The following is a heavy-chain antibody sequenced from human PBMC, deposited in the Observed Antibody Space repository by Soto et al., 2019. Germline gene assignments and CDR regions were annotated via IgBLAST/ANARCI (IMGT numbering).Heavy chain of an antibody. Sequence: QITLKESGPTLVKPTQTLTLTCTFSGFSLSTSGVGVGWIRQPPGKTLEWLALIYWNDDKRYSPYLKSRLTITKDNSKNQGVLTMTNMDPVDRATYYCAHRRALGFGELPFDYWGQGTLVTVSS. CDR1: GFSLSTSGVG. D-gene: IGHD3-10*01. V-gene: IGHV2-5*01. CDR3: AHRRALGFGELPFDY. J-gene: IGHJ4*02. CDR2: IYWNDDK.